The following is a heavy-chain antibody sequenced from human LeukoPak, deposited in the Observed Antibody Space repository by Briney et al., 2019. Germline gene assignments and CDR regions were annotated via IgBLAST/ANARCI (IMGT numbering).Heavy chain of an antibody. CDR3: ARHYDYVWGGIDC. Sequence: SVKVSCKASGGTFSSYAISWVRQAPGQGLEWMGGIIPIFGTANYAQKFQGRVTITADKSTSTAYMELSSLRSEDTAVYYCARHYDYVWGGIDCWGQGTLVTVSS. CDR2: IIPIFGTA. CDR1: GGTFSSYA. J-gene: IGHJ4*02. V-gene: IGHV1-69*06. D-gene: IGHD3-16*01.